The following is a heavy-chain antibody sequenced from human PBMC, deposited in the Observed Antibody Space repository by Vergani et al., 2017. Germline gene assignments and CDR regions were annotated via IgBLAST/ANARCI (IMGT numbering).Heavy chain of an antibody. J-gene: IGHJ6*03. Sequence: QLQESGPGLVKPSATLSLTCSVSGASIRSSNYYWSWIRQPAGKGLEWIGRIYTSGSTNYNPSLKSRVTMSVDTSKNQFSLKLSSVTAADTAVYYCARVIWGGDYYMDVWGKGTTVTVSS. CDR1: GASIRSSNYY. D-gene: IGHD3-16*01. CDR2: IYTSGST. V-gene: IGHV4-61*02. CDR3: ARVIWGGDYYMDV.